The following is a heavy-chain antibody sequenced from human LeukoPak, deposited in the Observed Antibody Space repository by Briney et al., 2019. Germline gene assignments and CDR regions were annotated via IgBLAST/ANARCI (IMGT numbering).Heavy chain of an antibody. Sequence: PGRSLRLSCAASGFTFSSYGMHWVRQAPGKGLEWVAVIWYDGSNKYYADSVKGRFTISRDNSKNTLYLQMNSLRAEDTAVYYCAKEYEAQYYYDSSGYYGNWGQGTLATVSS. CDR3: AKEYEAQYYYDSSGYYGN. CDR1: GFTFSSYG. CDR2: IWYDGSNK. D-gene: IGHD3-22*01. J-gene: IGHJ4*02. V-gene: IGHV3-33*06.